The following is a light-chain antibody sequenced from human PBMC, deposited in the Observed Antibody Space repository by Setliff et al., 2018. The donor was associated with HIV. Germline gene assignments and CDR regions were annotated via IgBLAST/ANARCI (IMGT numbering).Light chain of an antibody. J-gene: IGLJ1*01. CDR3: CSYTSISTYV. CDR2: DVS. V-gene: IGLV2-14*03. Sequence: QSALTQPASVSGSPGQSITISCTGTSSDVGRYNYVSWYQQHPGKTPKLIIYDVSKWPSGVSNRFSASKSGNTASLTISGLQAEDEADYYCCSYTSISTYVFGTGTKGTVL. CDR1: SSDVGRYNY.